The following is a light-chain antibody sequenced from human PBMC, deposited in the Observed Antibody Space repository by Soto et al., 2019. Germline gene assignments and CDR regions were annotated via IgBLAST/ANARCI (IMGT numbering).Light chain of an antibody. CDR1: QDISNY. CDR2: DAS. J-gene: IGKJ3*01. CDR3: QQYDTLSFT. Sequence: DIPMTQSPSSLSASVGDRVTITCQASQDISNYLNWYQQKLGKAPKLLNYDASNLEPGVPSKFSGSGYGTEFIFTISSQQPEDNATYYCQQYDTLSFTFHPETKVDIK. V-gene: IGKV1-33*01.